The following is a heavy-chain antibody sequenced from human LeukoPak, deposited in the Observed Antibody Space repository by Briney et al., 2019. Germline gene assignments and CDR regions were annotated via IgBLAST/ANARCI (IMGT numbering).Heavy chain of an antibody. CDR2: INHSGST. CDR1: GGSFSGYY. V-gene: IGHV4-34*01. CDR3: ARGRRYYYDSSGYWFDY. D-gene: IGHD3-22*01. Sequence: PSETLSLTCTVYGGSFSGYYWSWIRQPPGKGLEWIGEINHSGSTNYNPSLKSRVTISVDTSKNQFSLKLSSVTAADTAVYYCARGRRYYYDSSGYWFDYWGQGTLVTVPS. J-gene: IGHJ4*02.